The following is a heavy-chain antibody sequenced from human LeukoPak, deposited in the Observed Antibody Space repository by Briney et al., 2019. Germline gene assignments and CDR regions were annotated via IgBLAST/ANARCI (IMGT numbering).Heavy chain of an antibody. CDR1: EFSVGSNY. V-gene: IGHV3-53*01. CDR2: IYSGGST. Sequence: GGSLRLSCAASEFSVGSNYMTWVRQAPGTGLEWVSLIYSGGSTYYADSVKGRFTISRDNSKNTLYLQMNSLRAEDTAVYYCANPTSRITIFGVTFDYWGQGTLVTVSS. J-gene: IGHJ4*02. D-gene: IGHD3-3*01. CDR3: ANPTSRITIFGVTFDY.